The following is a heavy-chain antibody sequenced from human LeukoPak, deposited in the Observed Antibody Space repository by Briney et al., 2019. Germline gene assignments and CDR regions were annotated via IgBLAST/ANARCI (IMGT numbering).Heavy chain of an antibody. CDR2: ISYDGSNK. V-gene: IGHV3-30-3*01. CDR1: GFTFSSYA. CDR3: ARDVERYSYGLMVY. Sequence: GGSLRLSCAASGFTFSSYATHWVRQAPGKGLEWVAVISYDGSNKYYADSVKGRFTISRDNSKNTLYLQMNSLRAEDTAVYYCARDVERYSYGLMVYWGQGTLVTVSS. D-gene: IGHD5-18*01. J-gene: IGHJ4*02.